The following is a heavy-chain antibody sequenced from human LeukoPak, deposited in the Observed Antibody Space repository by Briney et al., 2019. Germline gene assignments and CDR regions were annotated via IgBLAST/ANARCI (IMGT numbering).Heavy chain of an antibody. Sequence: GGSLRLSCAASGFTFSHYGMNWVRQAPGKGPEWVSGITSRGTTYYAESVKGRFTISRDNAKNSLYLQMNSLRAEDTALYYCARIRRDYGSGSYHFDYWGQGTLVTVSS. CDR2: ITSRGTT. J-gene: IGHJ4*02. CDR3: ARIRRDYGSGSYHFDY. D-gene: IGHD3-10*01. V-gene: IGHV3-69-1*01. CDR1: GFTFSHYG.